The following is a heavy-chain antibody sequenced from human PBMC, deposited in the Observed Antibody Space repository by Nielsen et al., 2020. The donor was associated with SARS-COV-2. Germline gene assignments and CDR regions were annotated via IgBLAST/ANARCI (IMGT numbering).Heavy chain of an antibody. CDR1: GGSISSYY. D-gene: IGHD2-15*01. Sequence: SETPSLTCTVSGGSISSYYWSWIRQPPGKGLEWIGYIYYSGSTNYNPSLKSRVTISVDTSKNQFSLKLSSVTAADTAVYYCARLLVGYCSGGSCRNAYYFDYWGQGTLVTVSS. V-gene: IGHV4-59*12. J-gene: IGHJ4*02. CDR2: IYYSGST. CDR3: ARLLVGYCSGGSCRNAYYFDY.